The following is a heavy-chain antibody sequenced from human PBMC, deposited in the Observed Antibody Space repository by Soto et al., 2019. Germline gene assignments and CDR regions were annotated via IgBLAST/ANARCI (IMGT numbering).Heavy chain of an antibody. V-gene: IGHV3-48*01. CDR2: ISSSSNSI. D-gene: IGHD6-19*01. J-gene: IGHJ3*02. CDR1: GFTFSRYS. CDR3: AKISSGWPNDAFDI. Sequence: GGSLRLSCAASGFTFSRYSMNWVRQAPGKGLEWVSYISSSSNSIYYADSVKGRFTISRDNAKNTLNLQMNNLRAEDTAVYYCAKISSGWPNDAFDIWGQGTMVTVSS.